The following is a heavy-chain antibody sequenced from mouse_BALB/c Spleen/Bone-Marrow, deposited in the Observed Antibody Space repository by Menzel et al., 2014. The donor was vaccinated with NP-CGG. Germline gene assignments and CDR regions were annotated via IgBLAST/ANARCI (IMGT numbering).Heavy chain of an antibody. Sequence: VMLVESGPGLVAPSQGLSITCTVSGFSLTSYGVHWVRQPPGKGLEWLGLIWAGGSTNYNSALMSRLSISKDNSKSQVFLKMNSLQTDDTAMYYCARKDYGSRGGYFDVWGAGTTVTVSS. CDR2: IWAGGST. J-gene: IGHJ1*01. D-gene: IGHD1-1*01. CDR1: GFSLTSYG. V-gene: IGHV2-9*02. CDR3: ARKDYGSRGGYFDV.